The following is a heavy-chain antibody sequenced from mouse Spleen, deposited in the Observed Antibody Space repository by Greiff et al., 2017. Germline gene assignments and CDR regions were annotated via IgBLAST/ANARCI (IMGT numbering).Heavy chain of an antibody. CDR3: ARLDGSIYEGVWFAY. CDR1: GFTFSNSA. CDR2: MSSGGINI. Sequence: EVKLVESGGGLVNLGGSLKLSCAASGFTFSNSAMSWVRQTPERRLEWVATMSSGGINIYYPDSVKGRFTISRDDAKNTLYLQMSSLRSEDTAIYYCARLDGSIYEGVWFAYWGQGTLVTVSA. V-gene: IGHV5-9-3*01. D-gene: IGHD1-1*01. J-gene: IGHJ3*01.